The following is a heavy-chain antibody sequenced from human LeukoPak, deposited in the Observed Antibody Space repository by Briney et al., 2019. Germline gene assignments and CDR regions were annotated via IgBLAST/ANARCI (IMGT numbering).Heavy chain of an antibody. J-gene: IGHJ3*02. CDR2: IWYDGSNK. CDR3: ASSGIVGATEAFDI. CDR1: GFTFSSYG. Sequence: GGSLRLSCAASGFTFSSYGMHWVRQAPGKGLEWVAVIWYDGSNKYYADSVKGRFTISRDNSKNTLYLQMNSLRAEDTAVYYCASSGIVGATEAFDIWGQGTIVTVSS. V-gene: IGHV3-33*01. D-gene: IGHD1-26*01.